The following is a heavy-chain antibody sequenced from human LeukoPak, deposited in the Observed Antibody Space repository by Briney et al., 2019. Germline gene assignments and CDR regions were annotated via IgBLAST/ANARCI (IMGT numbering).Heavy chain of an antibody. CDR3: ARGRDSGSFIIDY. Sequence: QPGGSLRLSCAASGFTFSSYALSRVRQAPGKGLEWVSGISENGGTTFYADSVKGRFTIARDNSKNTVSLQMNSLGTEDTAVYYCARGRDSGSFIIDYWGQGTLVTVSS. D-gene: IGHD3-10*01. CDR2: ISENGGTT. J-gene: IGHJ4*02. V-gene: IGHV3-23*01. CDR1: GFTFSSYA.